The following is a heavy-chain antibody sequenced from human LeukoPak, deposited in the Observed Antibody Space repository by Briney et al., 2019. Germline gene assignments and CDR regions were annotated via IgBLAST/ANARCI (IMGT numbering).Heavy chain of an antibody. CDR3: ARDRAVDTAMATFDY. CDR1: GFTFSSYA. J-gene: IGHJ4*02. D-gene: IGHD5-18*01. Sequence: GSLRLSCAASGFTFSSYAMHWVRQAPGKGLEWVAVISYDGSNKYYADSVKGRFTISRDNSKNTLYLQMNSLRAEDTAVYYCARDRAVDTAMATFDYWGQGTLVTVSS. CDR2: ISYDGSNK. V-gene: IGHV3-30*01.